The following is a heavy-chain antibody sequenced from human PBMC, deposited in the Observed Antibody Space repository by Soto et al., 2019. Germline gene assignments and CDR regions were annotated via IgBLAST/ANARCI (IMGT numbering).Heavy chain of an antibody. CDR2: IYHSGST. CDR1: GGSISSGGYS. CDR3: AIIIPRYFDWLPSTPFDY. J-gene: IGHJ4*02. D-gene: IGHD3-9*01. Sequence: SETLSLTCTVSGGSISSGGYSWSWIRQPPGKGLEWIGYIYHSGSTNYSPSLKSRVTISVDTSKNQFSLKLSSVTAAEKAVYYCAIIIPRYFDWLPSTPFDYWGQGTLVTVSS. V-gene: IGHV4-30-2*01.